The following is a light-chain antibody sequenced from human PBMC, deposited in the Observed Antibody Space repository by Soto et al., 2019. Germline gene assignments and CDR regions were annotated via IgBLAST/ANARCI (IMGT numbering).Light chain of an antibody. CDR3: QQSYSTPTWT. CDR2: AAS. Sequence: DIQMTQSPSSLSASVGDRVTITCRASQSISSYLNWYQQKPGKAPKLLIYAASSLQSGVPSRFSGSLSGTDFTPTISSLQPEDFATYSCQQSYSTPTWTFGQGTKVEIK. CDR1: QSISSY. V-gene: IGKV1-39*01. J-gene: IGKJ1*01.